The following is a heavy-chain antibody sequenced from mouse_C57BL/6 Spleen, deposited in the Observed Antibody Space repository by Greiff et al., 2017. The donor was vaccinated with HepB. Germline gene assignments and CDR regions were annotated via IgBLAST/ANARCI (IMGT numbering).Heavy chain of an antibody. J-gene: IGHJ4*01. CDR3: DRRGAMDY. V-gene: IGHV1-18*01. CDR1: GYTFTDYN. CDR2: INPNNGGT. Sequence: EVQLQQSGPELVKPGASVKIPCKASGYTFTDYNMDWVKQSHGKSLEWIGVINPNNGGTFYNQKFKGKATLTVDKSSSTAYMELRGLTSGDTAVCYCDRRGAMDYWGQGASVTVSS.